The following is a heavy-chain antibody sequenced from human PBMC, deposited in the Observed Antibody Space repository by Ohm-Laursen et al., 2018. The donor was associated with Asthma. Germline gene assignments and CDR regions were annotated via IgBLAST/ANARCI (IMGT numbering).Heavy chain of an antibody. D-gene: IGHD3-3*01. J-gene: IGHJ4*02. CDR3: ASDGMEWYLPAFDF. CDR2: ITSSSTYI. CDR1: GFTFSSYS. Sequence: SLRLSCSASGFTFSSYSMNWVRQAPGKGLDWVSSITSSSTYIYYADSVKGRFTISRDNGKNSLYLQMNSLRPDDTAVYYCASDGMEWYLPAFDFWGQGTLVTVSS. V-gene: IGHV3-21*01.